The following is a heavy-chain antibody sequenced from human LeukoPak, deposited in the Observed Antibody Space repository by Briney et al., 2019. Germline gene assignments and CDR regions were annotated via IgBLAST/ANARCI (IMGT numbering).Heavy chain of an antibody. D-gene: IGHD1-1*01. CDR1: GYTFTSYD. J-gene: IGHJ3*02. CDR3: ARVEPSDAFDI. Sequence: GASVKVSCKASGYTFTSYDINWVRQATGQGLEWMGWMNPNSGNTGYAQKFQGGVTMTRNTSISTAYMELSSLRSEDTAVYYCARVEPSDAFDIWGQGTMVTVSS. CDR2: MNPNSGNT. V-gene: IGHV1-8*01.